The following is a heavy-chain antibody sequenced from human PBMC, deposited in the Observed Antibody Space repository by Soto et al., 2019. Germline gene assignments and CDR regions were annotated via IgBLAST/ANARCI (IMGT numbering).Heavy chain of an antibody. Sequence: QLQLQESGSGLVKPSQTLSLTCAVSGGSISSGGYSWSWIRQPPGKGLECIGYIYHSGSTYYNPSLESSGXXSVDRSKNQFSLKLSSVTAADTAVYYGARGPPLGFWGQGTLVTVSS. J-gene: IGHJ4*02. CDR3: ARGPPLGF. CDR1: GGSISSGGYS. CDR2: IYHSGST. V-gene: IGHV4-30-2*01.